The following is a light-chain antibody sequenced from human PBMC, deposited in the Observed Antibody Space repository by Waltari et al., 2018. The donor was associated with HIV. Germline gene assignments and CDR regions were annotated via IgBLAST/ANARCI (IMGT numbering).Light chain of an antibody. CDR1: QSVSSNY. CDR3: QQYGSSSDT. CDR2: GAS. Sequence: EIVLTQSPGTLSLSPGERATLSCKAGQSVSSNYLAWYQQKPGQAPRLLIYGASNRATGISDRFSGSGSGTDFTLTISRLEPEDFAVYYCQQYGSSSDTFGGGTKVEIK. J-gene: IGKJ4*01. V-gene: IGKV3-20*01.